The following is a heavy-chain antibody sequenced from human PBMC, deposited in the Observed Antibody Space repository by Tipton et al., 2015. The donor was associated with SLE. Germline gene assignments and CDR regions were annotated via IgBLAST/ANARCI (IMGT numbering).Heavy chain of an antibody. CDR3: ARDRVPAARGLGWLDP. CDR2: VYKSGST. Sequence: TLSLTCTVSGGSISSKSYYWGWIRQFPGKGLEWMGSVYKSGSTYYNPSLKSRLTMSVDTSKNQFSLKLTFVTAADTAVYYCARDRVPAARGLGWLDPWGQGTLVTVSS. J-gene: IGHJ5*02. V-gene: IGHV4-39*07. D-gene: IGHD2-2*01. CDR1: GGSISSKSYY.